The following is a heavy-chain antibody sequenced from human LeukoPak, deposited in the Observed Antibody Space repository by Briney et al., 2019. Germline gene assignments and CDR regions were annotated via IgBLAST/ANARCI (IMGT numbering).Heavy chain of an antibody. V-gene: IGHV4-61*02. CDR2: IYTSGST. CDR1: GGSISSGSYY. CDR3: ARVGGATLDY. J-gene: IGHJ4*02. D-gene: IGHD1-26*01. Sequence: SQTLSLTCTVSGGSISSGSYYWSWIRQPAGKGLEWIGRIYTSGSTNYNPSLKSRVTISVDTPKNQFSLKLSSVTAADTAVYYCARVGGATLDYWGQGTLVTVSS.